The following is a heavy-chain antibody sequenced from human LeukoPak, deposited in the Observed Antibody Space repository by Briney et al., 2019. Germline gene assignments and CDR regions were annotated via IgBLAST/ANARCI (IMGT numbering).Heavy chain of an antibody. V-gene: IGHV4-59*01. J-gene: IGHJ6*03. Sequence: PSETLSLTCTVSGGSISSYYWSWIRQPPGKGLEWIGYIYYSGSTNYNPSLKSRVTISVDTSKNQFSLKLSSVTAADTAVYYCARADVDTAMGWYYYYYMDVWGKGTTVTISS. CDR3: ARADVDTAMGWYYYYYMDV. CDR2: IYYSGST. D-gene: IGHD5-18*01. CDR1: GGSISSYY.